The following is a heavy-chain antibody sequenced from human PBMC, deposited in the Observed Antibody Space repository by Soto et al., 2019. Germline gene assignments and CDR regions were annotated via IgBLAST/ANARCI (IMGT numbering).Heavy chain of an antibody. J-gene: IGHJ3*01. CDR3: ARVRDYGSGSFADPFDL. CDR1: GASISSGDYY. CDR2: IYYSGST. V-gene: IGHV4-30-4*01. Sequence: SETLSLTCSVSGASISSGDYYWSWIRQPPGKGLEWIGYIYYSGSTYYSPSLKSRFTMSVDTSKNQFSLKLNSATAADTAVYYCARVRDYGSGSFADPFDLWGQGTMVTVSS. D-gene: IGHD3-10*01.